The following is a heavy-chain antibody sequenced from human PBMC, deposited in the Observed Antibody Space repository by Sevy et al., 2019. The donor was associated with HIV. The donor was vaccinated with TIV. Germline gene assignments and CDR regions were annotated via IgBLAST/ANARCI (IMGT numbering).Heavy chain of an antibody. V-gene: IGHV3-30*18. CDR3: AKDGPRYCGGDCYTHY. J-gene: IGHJ4*01. CDR2: ISYDGSNK. D-gene: IGHD2-21*01. Sequence: GGSLRLSCAASGFTFSSYGMHWVRQAPGKGLEWVAVISYDGSNKYYADSVKGRFTISRDNSKNTLYLQMNSLRAEDTAVYYCAKDGPRYCGGDCYTHYWGQEPWSPSPQ. CDR1: GFTFSSYG.